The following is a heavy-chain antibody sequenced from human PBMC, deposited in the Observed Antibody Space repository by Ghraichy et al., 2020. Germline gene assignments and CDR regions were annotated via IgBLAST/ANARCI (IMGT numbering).Heavy chain of an antibody. D-gene: IGHD5-18*01. Sequence: GGSLRLSCAASGFTFSSYAMSWVRQAPGKGLEWVSAISGSGDSTYYADSVKGRFTISRDNSKNTLYLQMNSLRAEDTALYYCARGYSYAPFDIWGQGTMVTVSS. V-gene: IGHV3-23*01. CDR1: GFTFSSYA. J-gene: IGHJ3*02. CDR3: ARGYSYAPFDI. CDR2: ISGSGDST.